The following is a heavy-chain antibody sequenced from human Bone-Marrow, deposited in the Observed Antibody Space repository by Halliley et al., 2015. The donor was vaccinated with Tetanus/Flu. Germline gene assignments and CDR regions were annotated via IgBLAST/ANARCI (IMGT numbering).Heavy chain of an antibody. Sequence: FDGSNTNYADFVKGRFPASRDNSKNTLYLQMHSRRGEDTAVYYCVKDPGADYDTAGYYEDSWGQGTLVTVSS. V-gene: IGHV3-33*03. CDR3: VKDPGADYDTAGYYEDS. D-gene: IGHD3-22*01. J-gene: IGHJ5*01. CDR2: FDGSNT.